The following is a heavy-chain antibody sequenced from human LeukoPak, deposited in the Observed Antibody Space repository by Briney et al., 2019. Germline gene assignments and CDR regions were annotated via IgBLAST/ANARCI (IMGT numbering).Heavy chain of an antibody. V-gene: IGHV3-23*01. CDR1: GFTFSSYA. J-gene: IGHJ4*02. CDR3: AKDPLPYSGSYYPFDY. D-gene: IGHD1-26*01. CDR2: ISGSGGST. Sequence: GSLRLSCAASGFTFSSYAMSWVRQAPGKGLEWVSAISGSGGSTYYADSVKGRFTISRDNSKNTLYVQMNSLRAEDTAVYYCAKDPLPYSGSYYPFDYWGQGTLVTVSS.